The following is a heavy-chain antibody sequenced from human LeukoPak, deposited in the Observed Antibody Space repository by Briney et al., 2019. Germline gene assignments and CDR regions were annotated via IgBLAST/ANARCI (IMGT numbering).Heavy chain of an antibody. CDR2: IWYDGSNK. J-gene: IGHJ5*02. CDR3: AKDDGYSSDATINWFDP. CDR1: GFTFSSYG. V-gene: IGHV3-33*06. D-gene: IGHD6-19*01. Sequence: PGGSLRLSCAASGFTFSSYGMHWVRQAPGKGLEWVAVIWYDGSNKYYADSVKGRFTISRDNSKNTLYLQMNSLRAEDTAVYYCAKDDGYSSDATINWFDPWGQGTLVTVSS.